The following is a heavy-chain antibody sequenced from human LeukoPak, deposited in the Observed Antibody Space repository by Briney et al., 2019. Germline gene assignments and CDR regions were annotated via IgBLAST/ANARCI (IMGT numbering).Heavy chain of an antibody. Sequence: SETLSLTCTVSGGSISSGGYYWSWIRQYPGKGLEWIGYIYYSGTTYNKPSLKSRVTISVDTSKNQFSLKLSSETAADTAVYYCARDRAMFSLGAFDVWGQGTMVTVSS. CDR1: GGSISSGGYY. V-gene: IGHV4-31*03. J-gene: IGHJ3*01. CDR2: IYYSGTT. D-gene: IGHD3-10*02. CDR3: ARDRAMFSLGAFDV.